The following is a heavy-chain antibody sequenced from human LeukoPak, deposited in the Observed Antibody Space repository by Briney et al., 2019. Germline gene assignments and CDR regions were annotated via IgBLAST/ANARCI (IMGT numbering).Heavy chain of an antibody. D-gene: IGHD3-3*01. CDR2: IYNDGSTT. CDR1: GFMFSKSW. Sequence: PGGSLRLSCAASGFMFSKSWMHWVRQVPGKGLVWVARIYNDGSTTNYADSVKGRFTISRDNAANTLFLQMSSLRAEDTAVYYCARRRRFHAFDIWGQGTMVTVSS. J-gene: IGHJ3*02. V-gene: IGHV3-74*01. CDR3: ARRRRFHAFDI.